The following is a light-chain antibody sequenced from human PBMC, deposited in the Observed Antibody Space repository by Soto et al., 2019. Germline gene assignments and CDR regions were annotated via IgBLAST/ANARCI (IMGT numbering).Light chain of an antibody. CDR2: EAS. CDR1: QSVRSRY. CDR3: QQYGSSPLT. J-gene: IGKJ4*01. Sequence: EVVLTQSPGTLSLSPGERAILSCRASQSVRSRYLAWYQPRPGQAPRLLIYEASNRASGIPDRFSGSGSGTDFTLTISRLESEDFAVYFCQQYGSSPLTFGGGTKVEIK. V-gene: IGKV3-20*01.